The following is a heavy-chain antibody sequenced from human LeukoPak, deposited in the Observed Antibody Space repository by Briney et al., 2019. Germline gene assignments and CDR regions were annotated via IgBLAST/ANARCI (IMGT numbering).Heavy chain of an antibody. D-gene: IGHD5-24*01. V-gene: IGHV4-59*01. CDR1: GGSISSYY. CDR3: VRLTRDGYNSLFDY. J-gene: IGHJ4*02. Sequence: SETLSLTCTVSGGSISSYYWSWIRQPPGKGLEWIGYIYYSGSTNYNPSLKSRVTISVDTSKNQFSLKLSSVTAADTAVYYCVRLTRDGYNSLFDYWSQGTLVTVSS. CDR2: IYYSGST.